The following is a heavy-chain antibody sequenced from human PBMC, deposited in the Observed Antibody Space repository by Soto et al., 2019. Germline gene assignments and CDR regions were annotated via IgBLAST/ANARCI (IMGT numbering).Heavy chain of an antibody. V-gene: IGHV1-69*13. CDR2: IIPIFGTA. J-gene: IGHJ4*02. Sequence: SVKVSCKASGGAFSSYAISWVRQAPGQGLEWMGGIIPIFGTANYAQKFQGRVTITADESTSTAYMELSSLRSEDTAVYYCARDPPYYSGWYFFDLWGQGTLVTVSS. CDR3: ARDPPYYSGWYFFDL. D-gene: IGHD6-19*01. CDR1: GGAFSSYA.